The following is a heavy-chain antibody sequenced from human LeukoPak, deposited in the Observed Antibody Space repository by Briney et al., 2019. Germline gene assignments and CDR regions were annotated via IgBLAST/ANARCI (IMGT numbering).Heavy chain of an antibody. CDR3: ARHPAATTLGSFYGMDV. Sequence: MPSETLSLTCTISGGPISSSSYYWGWIRQPPGKGLEWIGTIYYSGSTYYNPSLKSRVAISVDTSKNQFSLKLSSVTAADTAVYYCARHPAATTLGSFYGMDVWGQGTTVTVSS. CDR1: GGPISSSSYY. V-gene: IGHV4-39*01. D-gene: IGHD1-1*01. CDR2: IYYSGST. J-gene: IGHJ6*02.